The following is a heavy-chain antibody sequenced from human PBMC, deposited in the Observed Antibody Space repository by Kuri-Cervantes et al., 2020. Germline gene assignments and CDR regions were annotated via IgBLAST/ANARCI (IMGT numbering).Heavy chain of an antibody. D-gene: IGHD6-19*01. CDR3: ASLSRAVAGNYYYYGMDV. CDR1: GFTFSSYG. CDR2: ISYDGSNK. V-gene: IGHV3-30*03. Sequence: GGSLRLSCAASGFTFSSYGMHWVRQAPGKGLEWVAVISYDGSNKYYADSVKGRFTISRDNSKNTLYLQMNSLRAEDTAVYYCASLSRAVAGNYYYYGMDVWGQGTTVTVSS. J-gene: IGHJ6*02.